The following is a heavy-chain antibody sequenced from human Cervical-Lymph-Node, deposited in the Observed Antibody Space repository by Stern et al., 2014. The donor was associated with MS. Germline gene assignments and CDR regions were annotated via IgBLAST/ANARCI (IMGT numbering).Heavy chain of an antibody. CDR3: ARGVRNDY. CDR2: ISYDGSNK. V-gene: IGHV3-30*04. CDR1: GFTFSSYA. Sequence: VQLVESGGGVVQPGRSLRLSCAASGFTFSSYAMHWVRQAPGKGLEWVAVISYDGSNKYYADSVKGRFTISRDNSKNTLYLQMNSLRAEDTAVYYCARGVRNDYWGQGTLVTVSS. J-gene: IGHJ4*02.